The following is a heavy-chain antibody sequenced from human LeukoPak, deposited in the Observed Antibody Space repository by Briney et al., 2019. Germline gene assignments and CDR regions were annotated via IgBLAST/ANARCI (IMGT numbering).Heavy chain of an antibody. J-gene: IGHJ6*03. Sequence: QTGGSLRLSCAASGFTFSTYGMHWVRQAPGKGLEWVAVIWYGGSKTYYADSVKGRFTISRDNSKNTLYLQMNSLRAEDTAVYYCAKGGIAARPRYYYYYMDVWGKGTTVTVSS. CDR3: AKGGIAARPRYYYYYMDV. D-gene: IGHD6-6*01. CDR1: GFTFSTYG. CDR2: IWYGGSKT. V-gene: IGHV3-33*06.